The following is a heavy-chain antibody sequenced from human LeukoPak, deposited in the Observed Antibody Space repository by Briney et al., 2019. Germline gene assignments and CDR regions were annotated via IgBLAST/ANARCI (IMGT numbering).Heavy chain of an antibody. V-gene: IGHV1-69*05. CDR2: LIPVFGTT. CDR1: GGTFSSHA. D-gene: IGHD5-12*01. J-gene: IGHJ4*02. Sequence: SVKVSCKASGGTFSSHAISWVRQAPGQGLKWEGGLIPVFGTTNYAEKFQGRVTITTDESTRTSYMELRSLKSDDTAVYYCARGNSGYDYGLDHRGQGILVIVSS. CDR3: ARGNSGYDYGLDH.